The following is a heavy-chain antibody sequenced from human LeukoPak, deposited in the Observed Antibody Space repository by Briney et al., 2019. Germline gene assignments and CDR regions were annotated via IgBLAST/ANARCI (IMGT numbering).Heavy chain of an antibody. CDR3: ARGETDAPLDY. D-gene: IGHD1-1*01. Sequence: SETLSLTCTVSGGSISSSSYYWGWIRQPPGKGLEWIGSIYYSGSTYYNPSLKSRVTISVDTSKNQFSLKLSSVTAADTAVYYCARGETDAPLDYWGQGTLVTVSS. CDR1: GGSISSSSYY. J-gene: IGHJ4*02. CDR2: IYYSGST. V-gene: IGHV4-39*07.